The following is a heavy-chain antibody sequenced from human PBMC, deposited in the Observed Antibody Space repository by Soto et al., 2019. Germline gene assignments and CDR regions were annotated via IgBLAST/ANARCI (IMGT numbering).Heavy chain of an antibody. CDR3: ARDLTTHDL. CDR2: LGTIGA. CDR1: GFTFSRHA. V-gene: IGHV3-23*01. Sequence: EVQLLEFGGGLIQPGGSLKLSCVGSGFTFSRHAITWVRQAPGKGLEWVSTLGTIGAFYADSVRGRFTISRDDSKSTVELQMNGLRAEDTAIYYCARDLTTHDLWGQGTVVTVSS. J-gene: IGHJ4*02.